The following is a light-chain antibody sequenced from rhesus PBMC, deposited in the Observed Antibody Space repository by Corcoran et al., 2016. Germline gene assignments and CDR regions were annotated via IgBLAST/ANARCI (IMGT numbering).Light chain of an antibody. CDR1: QSLIHRNRNTY. CDR3: GQGTNIPLT. Sequence: DVVMTQSPLSLPITPGQPASISCRSSQSLIHRNRNTYLSWYQQQPGQPPRRLIYQGSNRDSGVPDRFSGSGAGTDFTLKISRVEAEVVGVYYCGQGTNIPLTFVGGTKVEIK. CDR2: QGS. J-gene: IGKJ4*01. V-gene: IGKV2-65*01.